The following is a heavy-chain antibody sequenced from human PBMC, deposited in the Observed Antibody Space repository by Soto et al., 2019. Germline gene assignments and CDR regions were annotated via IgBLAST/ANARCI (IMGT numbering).Heavy chain of an antibody. Sequence: EVQLVESGGGLVQPGGSLRLSCAASGFTFSSYWMHWVRQAPGKGLVWVSSISTDASSTSYADPGKGRFTITRENAKNTLYLQMNSVRAEDTAVYYCARLPNKSPQNWGQGTLVIVS. CDR1: GFTFSSYW. CDR3: ARLPNKSPQN. J-gene: IGHJ1*01. CDR2: ISTDASST. V-gene: IGHV3-74*01.